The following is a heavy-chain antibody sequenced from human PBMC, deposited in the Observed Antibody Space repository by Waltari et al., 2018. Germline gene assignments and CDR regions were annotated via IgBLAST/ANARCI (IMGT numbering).Heavy chain of an antibody. V-gene: IGHV3-53*01. J-gene: IGHJ2*01. Sequence: EVQLVESGGGLIQPGGSLRLSCAASGLTVSTTYMNWVSQAPGKGLEWGSVISRDCTHYADSVKGRFTISRDNSKNTVYLQMNTLRAEDTALYYCARDVTGYYYFDLWGRGTLVTVSS. D-gene: IGHD3-16*01. CDR3: ARDVTGYYYFDL. CDR2: ISRDCT. CDR1: GLTVSTTY.